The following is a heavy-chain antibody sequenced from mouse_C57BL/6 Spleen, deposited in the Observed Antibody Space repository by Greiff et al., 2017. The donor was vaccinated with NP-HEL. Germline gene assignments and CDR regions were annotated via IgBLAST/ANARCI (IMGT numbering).Heavy chain of an antibody. J-gene: IGHJ4*01. CDR3: ARRDYGSSYDYYAMDY. CDR1: GFTFSDYY. D-gene: IGHD1-1*01. CDR2: ISNGGGST. Sequence: EVQLVESGGGLVQPGGSLKLSCAASGFTFSDYYMYWVRQTPEKRLEWVAYISNGGGSTYYPDTVKGRFTISRDNAKNTLYLQMSRLKSEDTAMYYCARRDYGSSYDYYAMDYWGQGTSVTVSS. V-gene: IGHV5-12*01.